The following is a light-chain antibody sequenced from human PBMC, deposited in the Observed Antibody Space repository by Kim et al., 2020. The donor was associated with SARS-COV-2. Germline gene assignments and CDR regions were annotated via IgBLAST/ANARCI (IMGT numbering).Light chain of an antibody. Sequence: GQRVTICCSGRRSNIGSNSVNWYQLLPGTAPKLLINSNNLRPSGVPDRFSGSKSGTSAFLAISGLQSEDEADYFCATWDDSLNGYVFGTGNKVTVL. CDR2: SNN. CDR1: RSNIGSNS. J-gene: IGLJ1*01. CDR3: ATWDDSLNGYV. V-gene: IGLV1-44*01.